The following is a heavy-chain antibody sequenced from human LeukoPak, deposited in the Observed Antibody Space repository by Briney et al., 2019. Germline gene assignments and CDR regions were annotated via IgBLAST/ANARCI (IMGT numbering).Heavy chain of an antibody. D-gene: IGHD5-12*01. J-gene: IGHJ4*02. Sequence: GGSLRLSCAASGLTFDDYAMHWVRQAPGKGLEWVSGISWNSGSIGYADSVKGRFTISRDNAKNSLYLQMNSLRAEDTALYYCAKDIAAGYEGFPDYWGQGTLVTVSS. CDR2: ISWNSGSI. CDR3: AKDIAAGYEGFPDY. CDR1: GLTFDDYA. V-gene: IGHV3-9*01.